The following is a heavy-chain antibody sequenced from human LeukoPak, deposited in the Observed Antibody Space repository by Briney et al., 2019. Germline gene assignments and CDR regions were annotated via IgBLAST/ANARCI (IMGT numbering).Heavy chain of an antibody. CDR3: ARDSRLVRGITYYYGMDV. Sequence: GGSLRLSCAASGFTFSSYSMNWVRQAPGKGLEWVSSISSSSSYIYYADPVKGRFTISRDNAKNSLYLQMNSLRAEDTAVYYCARDSRLVRGITYYYGMDVWGQGTTVTVSS. V-gene: IGHV3-21*01. D-gene: IGHD3-10*01. CDR1: GFTFSSYS. J-gene: IGHJ6*02. CDR2: ISSSSSYI.